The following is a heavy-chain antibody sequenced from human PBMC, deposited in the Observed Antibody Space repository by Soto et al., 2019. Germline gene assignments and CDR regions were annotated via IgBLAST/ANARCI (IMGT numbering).Heavy chain of an antibody. D-gene: IGHD6-19*01. J-gene: IGHJ5*02. CDR2: NNHSGST. CDR1: GGSFSGYC. CDR3: ARGRRIAVARRWFDP. V-gene: IGHV4-34*01. Sequence: QVQLQQWGAGLLKPSETLSLTCAVYGGSFSGYCWSWIRQPPGKGLEWIGENNHSGSTNYNPSLKSRVTISVDTLKNQFSLKLSSVTAADTAVYYCARGRRIAVARRWFDPWRQETLVTVSS.